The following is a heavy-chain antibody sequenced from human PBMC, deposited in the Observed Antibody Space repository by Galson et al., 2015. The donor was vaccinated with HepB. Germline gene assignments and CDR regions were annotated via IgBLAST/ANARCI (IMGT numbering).Heavy chain of an antibody. J-gene: IGHJ4*02. CDR1: GYTFTGYY. CDR3: ARDSDDLSGSYYDY. CDR2: INPNGGGT. D-gene: IGHD1-26*01. V-gene: IGHV1-2*06. Sequence: SVKVSCKASGYTFTGYYMHWVRQAPGQGLEWMGRINPNGGGTNYAQKFQGRVTMTRDTSISTAYMELSRLRSDDTAVYYCARDSDDLSGSYYDYWGQGTLVIVSS.